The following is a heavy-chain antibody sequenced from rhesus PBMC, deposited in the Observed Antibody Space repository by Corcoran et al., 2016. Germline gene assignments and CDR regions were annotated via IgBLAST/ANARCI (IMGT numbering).Heavy chain of an antibody. CDR3: ASSGYSSWSGGHRFDV. J-gene: IGHJ5-1*01. V-gene: IGHV4S11*01. Sequence: QVQLQESGPGLVKPLETLSLTCAVSGGSISSNYWNWIRQPPGKELAWIGYIYGSGSSTNYNPSLTSRVTLSVDTSKSQFSLRLSSVTAADTALYYCASSGYSSWSGGHRFDVWGAGVLVTVSS. CDR2: IYGSGSST. D-gene: IGHD6-13*01. CDR1: GGSISSNY.